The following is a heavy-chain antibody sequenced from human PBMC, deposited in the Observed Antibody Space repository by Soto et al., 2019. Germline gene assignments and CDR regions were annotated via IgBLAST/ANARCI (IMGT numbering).Heavy chain of an antibody. Sequence: PXEXLKISCRSSGCXSTRYCLAWVRYTHGKGLESIGIIYPDDSDTRYSPYFQGQVTISADKYITPAYQQSSSIKPSDSARYYCARGGVAARTFAYWGQGTPGTVS. D-gene: IGHD6-6*01. CDR3: ARGGVAARTFAY. CDR2: IYPDDSDT. J-gene: IGHJ4*02. V-gene: IGHV5-51*01. CDR1: GCXSTRYC.